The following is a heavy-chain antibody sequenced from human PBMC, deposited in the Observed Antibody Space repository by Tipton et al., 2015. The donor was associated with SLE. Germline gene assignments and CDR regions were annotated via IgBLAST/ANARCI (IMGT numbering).Heavy chain of an antibody. CDR2: IHHSGST. D-gene: IGHD3-3*01. Sequence: TLSLTCAVYGESFSGYYWSWIRQPPGKGLQWIGEIHHSGSTNYNPSLKSRVTISVDASKKRFSLKLSSVTAADTAVYYCARTGYDFWSASNWFDPWGQGTLVTVSS. J-gene: IGHJ5*02. V-gene: IGHV4-34*01. CDR1: GESFSGYY. CDR3: ARTGYDFWSASNWFDP.